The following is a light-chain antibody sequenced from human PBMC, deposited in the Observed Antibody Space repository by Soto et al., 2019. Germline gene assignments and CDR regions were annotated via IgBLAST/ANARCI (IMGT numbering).Light chain of an antibody. J-gene: IGKJ1*01. Sequence: IHLTQTPSTLSTSVGDRVTISCRASQSISNWLAWYQQKPGTAPKVLIYHASNLQSGGPSRFSGSGSWTEFTLTISSLQPDDFATYYCQQYNSYSFGQGTKVDIK. CDR1: QSISNW. CDR2: HAS. CDR3: QQYNSYS. V-gene: IGKV1-5*01.